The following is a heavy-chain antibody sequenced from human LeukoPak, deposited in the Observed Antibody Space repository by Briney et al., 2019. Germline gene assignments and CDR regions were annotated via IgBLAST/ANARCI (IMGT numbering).Heavy chain of an antibody. V-gene: IGHV1-69*04. CDR1: RGTFSSYA. CDR2: IIPILGIA. J-gene: IGHJ5*02. D-gene: IGHD4-17*01. CDR3: ARDSYGDYSNWFDP. Sequence: GASVKVSCKASRGTFSSYAISWVRQAPGQGLEWMGRIIPILGIANYAQKFQGRVTITADKSTSTAYMELSSLRSEDTAVYYCARDSYGDYSNWFDPWGQGTLVTVSS.